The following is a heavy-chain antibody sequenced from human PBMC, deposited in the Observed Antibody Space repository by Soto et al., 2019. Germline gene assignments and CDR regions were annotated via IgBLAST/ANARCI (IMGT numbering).Heavy chain of an antibody. D-gene: IGHD3-3*01. J-gene: IGHJ4*02. V-gene: IGHV1-3*01. CDR1: GYTFTSYA. Sequence: ASVKVSCKASGYTFTSYAMHWVRQAPGQRLEWMGWINAGNGNTKYSQKFQGRVTITRDTSASTAYMELSSLRSEDTAVYYCARTATIFGVVIPYYFDYWGQGTLVTVSS. CDR2: INAGNGNT. CDR3: ARTATIFGVVIPYYFDY.